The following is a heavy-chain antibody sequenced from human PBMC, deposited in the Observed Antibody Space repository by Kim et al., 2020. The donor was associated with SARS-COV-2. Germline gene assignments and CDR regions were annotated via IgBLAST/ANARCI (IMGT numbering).Heavy chain of an antibody. CDR3: ARDLPSGIRSPYCSSTSCRASSRWLVGAFDI. V-gene: IGHV4-61*02. CDR2: IYTSGST. J-gene: IGHJ3*02. CDR1: GGSISSGSYY. D-gene: IGHD2-2*01. Sequence: SETLSLTCTVSGGSISSGSYYWSWIRQPAGKGLEWIGRIYTSGSTNYNPSLKSRVTISVDTSKNQFSLKLSSVTAADTAVYYCARDLPSGIRSPYCSSTSCRASSRWLVGAFDIWGQGTMVTVSS.